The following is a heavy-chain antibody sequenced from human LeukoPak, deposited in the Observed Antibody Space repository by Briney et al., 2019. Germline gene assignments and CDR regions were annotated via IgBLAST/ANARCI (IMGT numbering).Heavy chain of an antibody. V-gene: IGHV1-2*02. D-gene: IGHD2-2*01. Sequence: GASVKVSCKASGHTLTGYYMHWVRQAPGRGLEWMGWINPNNGGTSYAEKFQGRVSMTRDTSISTAYMELSSLRSDDTAVYYCASKGAGYCFSTSCQGAFDIWGQGTMVTVSS. CDR3: ASKGAGYCFSTSCQGAFDI. CDR2: INPNNGGT. CDR1: GHTLTGYY. J-gene: IGHJ3*02.